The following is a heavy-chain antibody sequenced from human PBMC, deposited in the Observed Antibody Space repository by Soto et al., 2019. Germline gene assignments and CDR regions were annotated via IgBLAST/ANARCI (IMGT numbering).Heavy chain of an antibody. V-gene: IGHV1-46*01. D-gene: IGHD5-12*01. CDR1: GYTFTSYY. CDR2: INPSGGST. CDR3: ARVMVAHYYYYGMDV. J-gene: IGHJ6*02. Sequence: ASVKVFCKASGYTFTSYYMHWVRQAPGQGLEWMGIINPSGGSTSYAQKFQGRVTMTRDTSTSTVYMELSSLRSEDTAVYYCARVMVAHYYYYGMDVWGQGTTVTVSS.